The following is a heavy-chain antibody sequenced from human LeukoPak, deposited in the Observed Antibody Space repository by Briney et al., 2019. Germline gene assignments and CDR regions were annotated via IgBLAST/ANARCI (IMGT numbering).Heavy chain of an antibody. Sequence: PGESLRLSCAASGFTFSDYGMSWVRQAPGKGLEWVSVIRGSGGGTYYADSVKGRFTISRDNSKNTVYLQMNSPRAEDTAVYYCVKARMPHCGTDCLESWGQGTLVTVSS. CDR3: VKARMPHCGTDCLES. CDR1: GFTFSDYG. V-gene: IGHV3-23*01. D-gene: IGHD2-21*02. CDR2: IRGSGGGT. J-gene: IGHJ4*02.